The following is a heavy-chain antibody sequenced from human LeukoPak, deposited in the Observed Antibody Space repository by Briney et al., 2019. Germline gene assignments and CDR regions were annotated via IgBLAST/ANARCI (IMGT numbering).Heavy chain of an antibody. J-gene: IGHJ3*02. CDR1: GSIFTSYW. Sequence: GESLQISCQGSGSIFTSYWIGWVRQVPGKGLEWMGIIYPGDSDTRYSPSFQGQVTISADKSISTAYLQWSSLKASDTAMYYCATPLQVEMATINAFDIWGQGTMVTVSS. D-gene: IGHD5-24*01. V-gene: IGHV5-51*01. CDR2: IYPGDSDT. CDR3: ATPLQVEMATINAFDI.